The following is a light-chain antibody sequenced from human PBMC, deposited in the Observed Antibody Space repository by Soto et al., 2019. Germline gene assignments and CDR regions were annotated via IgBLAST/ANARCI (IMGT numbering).Light chain of an antibody. Sequence: EIVMTQSPATLSVSPGESATLSCRASQSVSSNLAWYQQKPGQAPRVLIYGAFTRATGIPARFSGSGSGTESTLTISSLQSEDFAVYYCQQYNNWPLYTFGQGTKVDIK. CDR2: GAF. J-gene: IGKJ2*01. CDR1: QSVSSN. CDR3: QQYNNWPLYT. V-gene: IGKV3-15*01.